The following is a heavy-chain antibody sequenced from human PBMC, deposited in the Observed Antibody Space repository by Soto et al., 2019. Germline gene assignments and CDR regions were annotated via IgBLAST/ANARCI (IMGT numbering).Heavy chain of an antibody. J-gene: IGHJ4*02. V-gene: IGHV4-39*01. D-gene: IGHD3-22*01. Sequence: PSETLSLTCTVSGGSISSSSYYWGWIRQPPGKGLEWIGSIYYSGSTYYNPSLKSRVTISVDTSKNQFSLKLSSVTAADTAVYYCARQKSGEYDSSGYYDYWGQGTLVTVSS. CDR1: GGSISSSSYY. CDR2: IYYSGST. CDR3: ARQKSGEYDSSGYYDY.